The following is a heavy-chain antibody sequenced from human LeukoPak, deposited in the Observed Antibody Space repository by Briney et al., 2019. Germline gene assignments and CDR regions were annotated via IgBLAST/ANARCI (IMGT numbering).Heavy chain of an antibody. CDR2: IYYTGGT. CDR3: ARGFLYYFDY. Sequence: KSSETLTLTCTVSGGSITGYYWNWIRQPPGKGLEWIGYIYYTGGTYYNPSLESRVTISVDTSKSQFSLKLSSVTAADTAVYYCARGFLYYFDYWGQGTLVTVSS. D-gene: IGHD2/OR15-2a*01. CDR1: GGSITGYY. V-gene: IGHV4-59*01. J-gene: IGHJ4*02.